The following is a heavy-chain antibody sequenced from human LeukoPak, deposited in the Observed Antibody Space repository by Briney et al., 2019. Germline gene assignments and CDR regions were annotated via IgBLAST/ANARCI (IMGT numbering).Heavy chain of an antibody. J-gene: IGHJ4*02. CDR2: INPNSGGT. D-gene: IGHD4-17*01. CDR1: GYTFTGYY. Sequence: GASVKVSCKASGYTFTGYYMHWVRQAPGQGLEWMGWINPNSGGTNYAQKFQGRVTMTRDTSISTAYMELSRLRSDDTAVYYCARDHIAGDYVSYFDYWGQGTLVTVSS. V-gene: IGHV1-2*02. CDR3: ARDHIAGDYVSYFDY.